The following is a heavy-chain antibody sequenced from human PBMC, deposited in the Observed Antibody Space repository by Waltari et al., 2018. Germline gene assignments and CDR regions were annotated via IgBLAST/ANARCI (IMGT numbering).Heavy chain of an antibody. CDR3: AKGWSGTALGDAIDI. CDR2: ITWNSDNV. D-gene: IGHD3-10*02. CDR1: GIPCGDDA. V-gene: IGHV3-9*03. J-gene: IGHJ3*02. Sequence: EVQLVESGGDLVQPGRSVRLSCAASGIPCGDDAMHWVRQAPGKGLEWVSGITWNSDNVDYADSVKGRFTVGRDNAKNSLYLRMNSLRTEDMALYYCAKGWSGTALGDAIDIWGQGTMVTVSS.